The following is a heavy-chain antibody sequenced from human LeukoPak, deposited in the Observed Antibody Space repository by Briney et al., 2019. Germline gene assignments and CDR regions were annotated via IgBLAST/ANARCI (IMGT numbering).Heavy chain of an antibody. CDR1: GFTFSSYA. CDR3: AKDFELATIYLSFDY. CDR2: ISGSGGST. J-gene: IGHJ4*02. D-gene: IGHD5-12*01. V-gene: IGHV3-23*01. Sequence: GGSLRLSCAASGFTFSSYAMSWVRQAPGKGLEWVSAISGSGGSTYYADSVKGRFTISRDNSKNTLYLQMNSLRAEDTAVYYCAKDFELATIYLSFDYWGQGTLVTVSS.